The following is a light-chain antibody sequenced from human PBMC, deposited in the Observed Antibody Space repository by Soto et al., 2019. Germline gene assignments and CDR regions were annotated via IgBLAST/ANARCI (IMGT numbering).Light chain of an antibody. J-gene: IGKJ1*01. CDR2: DAS. CDR1: QSVSSN. CDR3: QQYGSSPQT. V-gene: IGKV3-20*01. Sequence: EIVMTQSPATLSVSPGERATLSCRASQSVSSNFAWYQQKPGQAPRLLIYDASKRATGIPDRFSGSGSGTDFTLTISRLEPEDFAVYYCQQYGSSPQTFGQGTKVDIK.